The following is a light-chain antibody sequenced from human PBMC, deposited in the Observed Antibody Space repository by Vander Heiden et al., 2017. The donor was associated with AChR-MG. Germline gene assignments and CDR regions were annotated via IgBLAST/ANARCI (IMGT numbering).Light chain of an antibody. V-gene: IGKV1-17*01. CDR1: QGIRND. CDR2: AAS. Sequence: DVQLTQSPSSLSASVGDRVTITCRASQGIRNDLGWCQQKPGEAPKRLIYAASSLRNGVPVRFSGSGSGSEFTLTISSLQPEDFATYYCRQENSYPRTFGHGTTVDIK. CDR3: RQENSYPRT. J-gene: IGKJ3*01.